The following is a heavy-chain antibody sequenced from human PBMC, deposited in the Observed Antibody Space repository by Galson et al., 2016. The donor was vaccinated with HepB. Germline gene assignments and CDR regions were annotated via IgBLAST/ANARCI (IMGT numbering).Heavy chain of an antibody. J-gene: IGHJ4*02. CDR1: GFPFGDAW. Sequence: SLRLSCAASGFPFGDAWMTWARQAPGKGLQWIARLKGRADGGTTDYAAPVKGRFIISRDDSQNKLFLQMNSLQTEDTGVYFCGYDPPYWGQGTLVTVSS. CDR3: GYDPPY. CDR2: LKGRADGGTT. D-gene: IGHD3-22*01. V-gene: IGHV3-15*05.